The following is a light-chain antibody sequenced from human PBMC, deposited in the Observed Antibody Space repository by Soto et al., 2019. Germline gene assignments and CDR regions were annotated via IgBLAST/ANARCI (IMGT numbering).Light chain of an antibody. J-gene: IGLJ3*02. CDR3: GTWDSSLSAHWV. Sequence: QSVLTQSPSVSAAPGQKVTISCSGSSSNIGNNYVSWYQQLPGTAPKLLIYENHKRPSGIPDRFSGSKSGTSATLGITGLQTGDEADYYCGTWDSSLSAHWVFGGGTKLTVL. CDR1: SSNIGNNY. V-gene: IGLV1-51*02. CDR2: ENH.